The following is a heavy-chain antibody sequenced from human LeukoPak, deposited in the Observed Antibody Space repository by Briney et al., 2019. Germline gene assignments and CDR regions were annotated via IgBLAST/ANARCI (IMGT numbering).Heavy chain of an antibody. D-gene: IGHD2-15*01. J-gene: IGHJ4*02. Sequence: ASVKVSCKASGYTFTCYYMHWVRQAPGQGLEWMGWINPNSGGTNYAQKFQGWVTMTRDTSISTAYMELSRLRSDDTAVYYCAREYCSGGSCYSSRFDYWGQGTLVTVSS. V-gene: IGHV1-2*04. CDR2: INPNSGGT. CDR1: GYTFTCYY. CDR3: AREYCSGGSCYSSRFDY.